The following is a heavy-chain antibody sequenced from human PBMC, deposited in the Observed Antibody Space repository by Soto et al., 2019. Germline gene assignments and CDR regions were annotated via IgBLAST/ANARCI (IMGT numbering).Heavy chain of an antibody. J-gene: IGHJ6*02. CDR2: MNMNSGNT. CDR1: GNTFPNYD. CDR3: TKGYAMDV. Sequence: QVQLVQSGAEVKKPGASVKVSCKASGNTFPNYDINWVRQATGQGLEWMGWMNMNSGNTGYAQKFQGRVTMTRNTSIRTAYMELSSLRSDDTALYYCTKGYAMDVWGQGTTVIVSS. V-gene: IGHV1-8*01.